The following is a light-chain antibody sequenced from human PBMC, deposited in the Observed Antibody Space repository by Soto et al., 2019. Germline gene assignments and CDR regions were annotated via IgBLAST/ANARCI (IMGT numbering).Light chain of an antibody. V-gene: IGKV3-20*01. Sequence: TVMTHAPSTLSVSPGERATLSCMSSQSVGSTYLAWYQQKPGQAPRLLIYGASSRATGIPDRFSGSGSGTDFTLTISRLEPEDFAVYYCQQYGDSPWTFGQGTKVDIK. CDR1: QSVGSTY. CDR3: QQYGDSPWT. CDR2: GAS. J-gene: IGKJ1*01.